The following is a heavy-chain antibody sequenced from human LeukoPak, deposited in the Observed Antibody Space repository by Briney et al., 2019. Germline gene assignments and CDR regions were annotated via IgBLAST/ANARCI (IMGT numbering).Heavy chain of an antibody. V-gene: IGHV3-9*01. J-gene: IGHJ4*02. CDR1: GFTFDDYA. CDR3: AKDIYSSNWYYFDS. CDR2: ISWNSGSI. Sequence: GRSLRLSCAASGFTFDDYAMHWVRQAPGKGLEWVSGISWNSGSIGYADSVRGRFTISRDNAKNSLYLQMNSLRPEDTALYYCAKDIYSSNWYYFDSWGQGTLVTASS. D-gene: IGHD6-13*01.